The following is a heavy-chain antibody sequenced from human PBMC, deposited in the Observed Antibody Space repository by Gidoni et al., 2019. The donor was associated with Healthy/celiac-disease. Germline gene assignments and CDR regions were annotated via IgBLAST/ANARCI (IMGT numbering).Heavy chain of an antibody. D-gene: IGHD3-22*01. Sequence: QITLKESGPTLVKPTQTLTLTCTFSGFPLSTSGLGVGWTRQPPGKALEWLALIYWDDDKRYSPSLKSRLTITKDTSKNQVVLTMTNMDPVDTATYYCAHSRYYDSSGYYYPYYFDYWGQGTLVTVSS. CDR3: AHSRYYDSSGYYYPYYFDY. J-gene: IGHJ4*02. CDR2: IYWDDDK. V-gene: IGHV2-5*02. CDR1: GFPLSTSGLG.